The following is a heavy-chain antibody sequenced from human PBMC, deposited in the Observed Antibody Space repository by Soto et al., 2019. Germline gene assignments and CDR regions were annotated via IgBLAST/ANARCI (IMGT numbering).Heavy chain of an antibody. Sequence: ASVKVSCKASGYTFSSYDINWVRQATGQGLEWMGWLNPNSGDTGYAQRFQGRVTLTRNTSINTAYIELSSLTSDDTAVYYCATSGGGWYLYWGQGTLVTVSS. CDR2: LNPNSGDT. CDR1: GYTFSSYD. J-gene: IGHJ4*02. D-gene: IGHD6-19*01. V-gene: IGHV1-8*01. CDR3: ATSGGGWYLY.